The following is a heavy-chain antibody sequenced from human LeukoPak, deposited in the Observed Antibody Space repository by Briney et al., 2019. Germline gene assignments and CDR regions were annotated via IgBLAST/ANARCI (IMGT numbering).Heavy chain of an antibody. J-gene: IGHJ6*02. CDR3: AVTRSGGTKYSYYGMDV. Sequence: GESLKISCKGSGYRFPTYWIGWVRQLPGKGLEWMGIIYPGDSDTRYSPSFQGQVTISADKSISTAFLQWSSLKASDTAMYYCAVTRSGGTKYSYYGMDVWGQGTTVTVSS. CDR1: GYRFPTYW. D-gene: IGHD3-16*01. CDR2: IYPGDSDT. V-gene: IGHV5-51*01.